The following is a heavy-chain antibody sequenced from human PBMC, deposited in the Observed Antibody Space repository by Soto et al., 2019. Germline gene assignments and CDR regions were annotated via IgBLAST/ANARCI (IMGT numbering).Heavy chain of an antibody. CDR2: ISYDGSNK. D-gene: IGHD3-22*01. Sequence: QVQLVESGGGVVQPGRSLRLSCAASGFTFSSYAMHWVRQAPGKGLEWVAVISYDGSNKYYADSVKGRFTISRDNSKNTLYLQMNSLRAEDTAAYYCARDVYYDSSGYPNWFDPWGQGTLVTVSS. CDR1: GFTFSSYA. CDR3: ARDVYYDSSGYPNWFDP. J-gene: IGHJ5*02. V-gene: IGHV3-30-3*01.